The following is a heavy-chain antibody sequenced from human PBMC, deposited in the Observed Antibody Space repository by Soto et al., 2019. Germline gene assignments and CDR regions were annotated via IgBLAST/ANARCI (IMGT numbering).Heavy chain of an antibody. Sequence: GPEVKKPGASVKVSCKGSGYIFTSYGIAWVRQAPGQGLEWMGWISAHNGNTEYAQKFQGRVTVTRDTSTSTAYLELRRLRSDDTPLYYCARGRYGAYWGQGALVTVSS. V-gene: IGHV1-18*01. CDR2: ISAHNGNT. CDR3: ARGRYGAY. CDR1: GYIFTSYG. D-gene: IGHD3-10*01. J-gene: IGHJ4*02.